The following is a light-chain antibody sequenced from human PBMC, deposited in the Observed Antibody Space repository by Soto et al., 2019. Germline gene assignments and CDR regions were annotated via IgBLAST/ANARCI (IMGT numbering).Light chain of an antibody. CDR3: QVWDITTDHYV. J-gene: IGLJ1*01. V-gene: IGLV3-21*04. CDR2: YDS. CDR1: NIGSKR. Sequence: SYELTQPPSVSVAPEKTARLTCGGDNIGSKRVHWYRQKPGQAPVLVIYYDSDRPSGIPERFSGSNSGNTATLTINRVEAGDAADYYCQVWDITTDHYVFGTGTKLTVL.